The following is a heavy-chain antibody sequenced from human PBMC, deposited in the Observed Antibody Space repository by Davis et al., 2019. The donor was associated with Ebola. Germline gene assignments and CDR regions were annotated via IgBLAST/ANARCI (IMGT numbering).Heavy chain of an antibody. D-gene: IGHD2-15*01. CDR1: GFTFGDFA. CDR2: ISGSGGST. CDR3: AKWGGCSGGSCYTQFFDH. Sequence: GESLKISCATSGFTFGDFAVTWVRQAPGKRLEWVSTISGSGGSTFYADSVRGRFTVSRDNYKNTFYLQMNSLRAEDTALYHCAKWGGCSGGSCYTQFFDHWGQGALVTVSS. J-gene: IGHJ4*02. V-gene: IGHV3-23*01.